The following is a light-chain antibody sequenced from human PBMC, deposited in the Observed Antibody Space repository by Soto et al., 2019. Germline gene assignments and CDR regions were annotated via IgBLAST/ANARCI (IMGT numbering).Light chain of an antibody. CDR1: QDISAW. Sequence: DLQMTQSPSSVSASVGHRVTITCRASQDISAWVAWYQQKPGKAPKLLIYSASNLQSGVPSRFSGSGSGTDFTLTISSVHPEDFATYYCQQAHSIPRTFGQGTKVDIK. V-gene: IGKV1-12*01. J-gene: IGKJ1*01. CDR2: SAS. CDR3: QQAHSIPRT.